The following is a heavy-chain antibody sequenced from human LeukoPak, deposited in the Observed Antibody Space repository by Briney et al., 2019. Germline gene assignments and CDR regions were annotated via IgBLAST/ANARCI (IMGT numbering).Heavy chain of an antibody. Sequence: GGSLRLSCAASGFTFSSYSMNWVRQAPGKGMEWVSSISSSSSYIYYADSVKGRFTISRDNAKNSLYLQMNSLRAEDTVVYYCARGGVGATGYFDYWGQGTLVTVSS. CDR1: GFTFSSYS. V-gene: IGHV3-21*01. D-gene: IGHD1-26*01. J-gene: IGHJ4*02. CDR3: ARGGVGATGYFDY. CDR2: ISSSSSYI.